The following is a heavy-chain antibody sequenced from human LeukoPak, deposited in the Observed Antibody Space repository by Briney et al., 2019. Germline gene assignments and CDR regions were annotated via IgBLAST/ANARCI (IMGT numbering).Heavy chain of an antibody. CDR3: ARHVDATGYYFDY. J-gene: IGHJ4*02. Sequence: SETLSLTCTVSGGSISSYYWSWIRQPPGKGLEWIGYIYYSGSTNYDPSLKSRVTISVDTSKNQFSLKLSSVTAADTAVYYCARHVDATGYYFDYWGQGTLVTVSS. CDR1: GGSISSYY. CDR2: IYYSGST. V-gene: IGHV4-59*08.